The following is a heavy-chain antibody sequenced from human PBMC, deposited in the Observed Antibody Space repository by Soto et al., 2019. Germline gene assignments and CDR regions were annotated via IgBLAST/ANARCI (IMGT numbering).Heavy chain of an antibody. D-gene: IGHD3-16*02. V-gene: IGHV3-9*01. J-gene: IGHJ4*02. Sequence: GGSLRLSCAASGFMFEDYDIYWVRQVPGKGLEWVSGITWNSGAVGYAASVKGRFIISRDNAEKSLFLQMNSLRPEDTAFYYCAKARTYGGVLGSSLFDCRGRGTLVTVPQ. CDR3: AKARTYGGVLGSSLFDC. CDR2: ITWNSGAV. CDR1: GFMFEDYD.